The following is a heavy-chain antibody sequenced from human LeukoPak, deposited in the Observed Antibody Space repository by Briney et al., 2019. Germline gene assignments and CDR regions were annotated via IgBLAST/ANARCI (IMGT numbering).Heavy chain of an antibody. Sequence: SETLSLTCTVSGVSISSVDYYWSWIRQYPGKGLEWIGYINYRGSAYYNPSLKSRVTISVDTSKNQFSLKLTSVTAADTAVYYCARTKALRFLEWSPYYYYYGMDVWGQGTTVTVSS. CDR3: ARTKALRFLEWSPYYYYYGMDV. V-gene: IGHV4-31*03. CDR2: INYRGSA. CDR1: GVSISSVDYY. D-gene: IGHD3-3*01. J-gene: IGHJ6*02.